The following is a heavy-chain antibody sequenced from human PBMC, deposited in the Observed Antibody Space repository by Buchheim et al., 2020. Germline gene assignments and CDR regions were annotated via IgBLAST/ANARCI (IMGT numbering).Heavy chain of an antibody. Sequence: QVQLQQWGAGLLKPSETLSLTCAVYGGSFSGYYWSWICQPPGKGLEWIGEINHSGSTNYNPSLKSRVTISVDTSKNQFSLKLSSVTAADTAVYYCARGGYYDSSGYYLDYYYYGMDVWGQGTT. D-gene: IGHD3-22*01. CDR1: GGSFSGYY. J-gene: IGHJ6*02. CDR2: INHSGST. CDR3: ARGGYYDSSGYYLDYYYYGMDV. V-gene: IGHV4-34*01.